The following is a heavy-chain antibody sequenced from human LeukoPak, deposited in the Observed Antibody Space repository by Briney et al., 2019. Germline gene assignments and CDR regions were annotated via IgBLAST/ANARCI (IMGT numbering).Heavy chain of an antibody. CDR2: LTGDGGT. J-gene: IGHJ4*02. D-gene: IGHD1-20*01. V-gene: IGHV3-23*01. CDR1: GFTFTNYA. Sequence: PGGSLRLSCAASGFTFTNYAMSWVRQAPGKGLEWVSVLTGDGGTYYADSVKGRFTNSRDDSKNMLFLQMNSLRAEDTAVYFCAKVKWKLIGYFDYWGQGTLVTVSS. CDR3: AKVKWKLIGYFDY.